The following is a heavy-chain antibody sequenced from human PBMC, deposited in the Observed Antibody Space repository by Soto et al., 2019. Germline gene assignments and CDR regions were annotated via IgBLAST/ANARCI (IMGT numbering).Heavy chain of an antibody. CDR3: AIGGHDFWSGSPFG. D-gene: IGHD3-3*01. J-gene: IGHJ4*02. V-gene: IGHV3-23*01. CDR1: GFTFSSYA. CDR2: ISGSGGST. Sequence: EVQLLESGGGLVQPGGSLRLSCAASGFTFSSYAMSWVRQAPGKGLEWVSAISGSGGSTYYADSVKGRFTISRDNSKNTLYLQMNSLRAEDTAVYYCAIGGHDFWSGSPFGWGQGTLVTVSS.